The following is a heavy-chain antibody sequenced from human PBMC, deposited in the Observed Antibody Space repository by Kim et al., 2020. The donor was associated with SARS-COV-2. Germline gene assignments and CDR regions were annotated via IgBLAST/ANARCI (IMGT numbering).Heavy chain of an antibody. D-gene: IGHD1-1*01. J-gene: IGHJ3*02. V-gene: IGHV1-2*02. CDR1: GYAFTAFY. CDR2: SNPNSGAT. CDR3: ARDGYGRNWDAAFDM. Sequence: ASVKVSCKASGYAFTAFYIHWVRQAPGQGLEWMGWSNPNSGATKYAQKFQGRVIMTRDTSIDTAYMELSRLNSDDTAVYYCARDGYGRNWDAAFDMWGQG.